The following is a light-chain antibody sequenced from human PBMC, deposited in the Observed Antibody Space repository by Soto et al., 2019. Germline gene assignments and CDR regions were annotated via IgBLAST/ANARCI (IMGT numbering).Light chain of an antibody. CDR1: SSNIGSNT. Sequence: QSALTQPASVSGSPGQSITISCSGSSSNIGSNTVNWYQQLPGTAPKLLIYSNNQRPSGVPDRFSGSKSGTSASLAISGLQSEDEADYYCAAWDDSLNAWVFGGGTQLTVL. CDR3: AAWDDSLNAWV. J-gene: IGLJ3*02. V-gene: IGLV1-44*01. CDR2: SNN.